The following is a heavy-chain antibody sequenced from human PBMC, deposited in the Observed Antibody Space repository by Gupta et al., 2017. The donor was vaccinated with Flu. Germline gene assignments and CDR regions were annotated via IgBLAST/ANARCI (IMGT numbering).Heavy chain of an antibody. V-gene: IGHV4-38-2*01. CDR3: ARGLDGDYFDY. CDR1: GYSISSGYY. J-gene: IGHJ4*02. CDR2: IYHSGST. Sequence: QVQLQESGPGLVKPSETLSLTCAVSGYSISSGYYWGWIRQPPGKGLEWIGSIYHSGSTYYNPSLKSRVTISVDTSKNQFSLKLSSVTAADTAVYYCARGLDGDYFDYWGQGTLVTVSS. D-gene: IGHD3-9*01.